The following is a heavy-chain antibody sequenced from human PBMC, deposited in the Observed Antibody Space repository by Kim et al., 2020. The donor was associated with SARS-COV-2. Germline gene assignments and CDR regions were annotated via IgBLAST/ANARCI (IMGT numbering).Heavy chain of an antibody. V-gene: IGHV1-69*01. CDR2: TA. CDR3: AREYYGGNWG. Sequence: TANYAQKFQGRVTITADESTSTAYMELSSLRSEDTAVYYCAREYYGGNWGWGQGTLVTVSS. J-gene: IGHJ4*02. D-gene: IGHD7-27*01.